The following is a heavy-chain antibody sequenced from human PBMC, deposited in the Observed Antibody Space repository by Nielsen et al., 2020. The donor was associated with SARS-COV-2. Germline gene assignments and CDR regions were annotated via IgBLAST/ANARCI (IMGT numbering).Heavy chain of an antibody. CDR2: ISGSGDRETST. CDR3: TKGAQLGDY. D-gene: IGHD6-13*01. Sequence: GGSLRLSCAASGFNFGSYSMHWVRQAPGKGLEWVSGISGSGDRETSTHYADSVKGRFTISTDLSNNTLYLQMNSLRVEDTAIYYCTKGAQLGDYWGQGTLVTVSS. CDR1: GFNFGSYS. V-gene: IGHV3-23*01. J-gene: IGHJ4*02.